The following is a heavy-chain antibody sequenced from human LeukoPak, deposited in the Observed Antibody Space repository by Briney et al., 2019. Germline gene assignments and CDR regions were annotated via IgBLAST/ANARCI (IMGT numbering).Heavy chain of an antibody. Sequence: SETLSLTCTVSGGSISSYHGSWIRQPAGKGLEWIGRIYSSGSTNYNPSLKSRVTMSVDTSKNQFSLKMTSVTAADTAVYYCARGSEPTRFDYWGQGTLVTVSS. J-gene: IGHJ4*02. D-gene: IGHD3-10*01. CDR1: GGSISSYH. CDR3: ARGSEPTRFDY. CDR2: IYSSGST. V-gene: IGHV4-4*07.